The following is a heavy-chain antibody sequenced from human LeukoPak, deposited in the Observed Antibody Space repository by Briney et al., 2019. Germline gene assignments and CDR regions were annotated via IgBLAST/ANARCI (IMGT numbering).Heavy chain of an antibody. D-gene: IGHD4-17*01. CDR2: IIPILGIA. Sequence: VTVSCXASGGTFSSYAISWVRQAPGQGLEWMGRIIPILGIANYAQKFQGRVTITADKSTSTAYMELSSLRSEDTAVYYCARDPYGDYSNPNDYWGQGTLVTVSS. CDR3: ARDPYGDYSNPNDY. CDR1: GGTFSSYA. J-gene: IGHJ4*02. V-gene: IGHV1-69*10.